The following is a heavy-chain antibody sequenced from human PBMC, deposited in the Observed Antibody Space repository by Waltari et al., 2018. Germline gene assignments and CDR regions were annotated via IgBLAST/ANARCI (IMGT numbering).Heavy chain of an antibody. Sequence: EVQLVESGGGLVQPGGSLRLSCAASGFTFSSYAMRWVRQAPGKGLEWVSAISGSGGSTYYADSVKGRFTISRDNSKNTLYLQMNSLRAEDTAVYYCARGLANIWGSYRLDFDYWGQGTLVTVSS. V-gene: IGHV3-23*04. CDR1: GFTFSSYA. CDR2: ISGSGGST. D-gene: IGHD3-16*02. CDR3: ARGLANIWGSYRLDFDY. J-gene: IGHJ4*02.